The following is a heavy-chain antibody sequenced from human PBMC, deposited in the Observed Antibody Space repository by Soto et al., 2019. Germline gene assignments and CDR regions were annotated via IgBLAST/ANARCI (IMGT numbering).Heavy chain of an antibody. J-gene: IGHJ4*02. CDR2: IFPGDSNI. Sequence: PGESLKISCKGSGYSFTNYWIGWVRQMPGKGLEWMAMIFPGDSNIRYSPSFEGQVTISADKSISTAYLQWSSLAASDTAMYYCARHFGRVSNNYVAPDYWRQGTLVTVSS. D-gene: IGHD3-10*02. V-gene: IGHV5-51*01. CDR1: GYSFTNYW. CDR3: ARHFGRVSNNYVAPDY.